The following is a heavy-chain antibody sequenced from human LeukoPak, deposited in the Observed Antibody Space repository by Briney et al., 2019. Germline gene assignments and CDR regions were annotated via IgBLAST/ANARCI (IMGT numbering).Heavy chain of an antibody. Sequence: SETLSLTCSVSGVSISSSRFYWVWIRQPPGKGLEWIGSLYYTGNTYYNPSLNSRVTISIDTSQNQFSLKLTSVTAADTAVYYCARHDYDFWSGLFDFWGQGTLVTVSS. J-gene: IGHJ4*02. D-gene: IGHD3-3*01. CDR3: ARHDYDFWSGLFDF. CDR1: GVSISSSRFY. V-gene: IGHV4-39*01. CDR2: LYYTGNT.